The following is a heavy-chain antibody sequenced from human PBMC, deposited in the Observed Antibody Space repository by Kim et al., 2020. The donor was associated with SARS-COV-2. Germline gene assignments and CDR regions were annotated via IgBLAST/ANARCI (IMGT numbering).Heavy chain of an antibody. V-gene: IGHV3-21*01. Sequence: YADSVKGRFTISRDNAKTSLFLQMNSLRAEDTAVYYCARGSGFTGYYFDYWGQGTLVTVSS. J-gene: IGHJ4*02. CDR3: ARGSGFTGYYFDY. D-gene: IGHD3-9*01.